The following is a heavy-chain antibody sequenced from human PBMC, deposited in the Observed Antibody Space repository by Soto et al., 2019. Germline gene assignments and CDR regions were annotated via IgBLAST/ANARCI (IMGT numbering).Heavy chain of an antibody. V-gene: IGHV4-34*01. CDR2: INHSGST. CDR1: GGSFSGYY. CDR3: ARGGSYYDFWSGYPNYYYYYYMDV. J-gene: IGHJ6*03. D-gene: IGHD3-3*01. Sequence: SETLSLTCAVYGGSFSGYYWSWIRQPPGKGLEWIGEINHSGSTNYNPSLKSRVTISVETSRNQFSLKLSSVTAADTAVYYCARGGSYYDFWSGYPNYYYYYYMDVWGKGTTVTVSS.